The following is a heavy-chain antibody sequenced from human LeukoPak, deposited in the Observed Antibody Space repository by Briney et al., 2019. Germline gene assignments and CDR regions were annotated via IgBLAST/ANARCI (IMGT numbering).Heavy chain of an antibody. D-gene: IGHD6-13*01. Sequence: GESLKISCKGSGCSFTSYWIGWVRQMPGKGLERIGIIYPGDSDTRYSPSFQGQVTISADKSISTAYLQWSSLKASDTAMYYCARRAAAAGHFDIWGQGTMVTVSS. CDR2: IYPGDSDT. J-gene: IGHJ3*02. CDR1: GCSFTSYW. V-gene: IGHV5-51*01. CDR3: ARRAAAAGHFDI.